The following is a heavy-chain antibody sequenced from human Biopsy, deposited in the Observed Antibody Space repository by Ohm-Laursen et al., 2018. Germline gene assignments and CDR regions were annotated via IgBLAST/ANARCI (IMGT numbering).Heavy chain of an antibody. J-gene: IGHJ4*02. V-gene: IGHV4-59*11. D-gene: IGHD4-23*01. CDR3: ARGSNDFGGLYFPR. CDR2: ISYTGYT. CDR1: GGPFTGHY. Sequence: SDTLSLTCTVSGGPFTGHYWSWIRQPPGKGLEWIGHISYTGYTSYNASLKSRVTISVDTSRNHFSLRSSSLTAADTAVYYCARGSNDFGGLYFPRWGQGTLLTVSS.